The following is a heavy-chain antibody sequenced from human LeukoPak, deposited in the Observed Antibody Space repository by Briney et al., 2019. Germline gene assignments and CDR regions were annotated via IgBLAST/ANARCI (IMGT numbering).Heavy chain of an antibody. CDR3: AGGLGGANISTAFGY. J-gene: IGHJ4*02. CDR1: GGTFSSYA. D-gene: IGHD3-16*01. V-gene: IGHV1-69*04. Sequence: ASVKVSCKASGGTFSSYAISWVRQAPGQGLEWMGRIIPILGIANYAQKFQGRVTITSDKSTSTAYMELSSLRSEDTAVYYCAGGLGGANISTAFGYWGQGTLVTVSS. CDR2: IIPILGIA.